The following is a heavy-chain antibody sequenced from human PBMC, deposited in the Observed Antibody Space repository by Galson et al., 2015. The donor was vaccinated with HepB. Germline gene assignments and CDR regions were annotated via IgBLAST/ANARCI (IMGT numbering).Heavy chain of an antibody. V-gene: IGHV3-11*01. CDR1: GFTFSDYY. CDR2: ISSSGSTI. CDR3: ARVEQQLDWYFDL. J-gene: IGHJ2*01. D-gene: IGHD6-13*01. Sequence: LRLSCAASGFTFSDYYMSWIRQAPGKGLEWVSYISSSGSTIYYADSVKGRFTISRDNAKNSLYLQMNSLRAEDTAVYYCARVEQQLDWYFDLWGRGTLVTVSS.